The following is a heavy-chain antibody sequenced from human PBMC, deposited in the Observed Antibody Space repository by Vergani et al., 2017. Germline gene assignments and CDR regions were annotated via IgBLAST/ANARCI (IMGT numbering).Heavy chain of an antibody. J-gene: IGHJ1*01. D-gene: IGHD2-8*01. CDR3: ARRERGMVYARPGYFQH. CDR1: GGSISSGGYS. CDR2: IYYSGST. Sequence: QLQLQESGSGLVKPSQTLSLTCAVSGGSISSGGYSWSWIRQPPGKGLEWIGSIYYSGSTNYNPSLKSRVTISVDTSKNQFSLKLSSVTAADTAVYYCARRERGMVYARPGYFQHWGQGTLVTVSS. V-gene: IGHV4-30-2*03.